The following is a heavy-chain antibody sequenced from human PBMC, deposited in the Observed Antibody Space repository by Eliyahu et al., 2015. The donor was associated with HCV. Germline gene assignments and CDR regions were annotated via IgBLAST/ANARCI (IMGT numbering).Heavy chain of an antibody. CDR2: IRGSGGST. CDR3: AKGALLYGLLSWFDP. V-gene: IGHV3-23*01. J-gene: IGHJ5*02. Sequence: EVQLLESGGGLVQPGGSLRLSCAASGFIFSXYAMSWVRQAPGKGLEWVSAIRGSGGSTYYADPVKGRFTISRDNSKNTLYLQMNSLRAEDTAVYYCAKGALLYGLLSWFDPWGQGTLVTVSS. D-gene: IGHD1-26*01. CDR1: GFIFSXYA.